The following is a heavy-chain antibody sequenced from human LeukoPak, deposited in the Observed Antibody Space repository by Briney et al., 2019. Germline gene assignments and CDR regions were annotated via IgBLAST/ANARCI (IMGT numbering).Heavy chain of an antibody. CDR1: GGTFSSYA. V-gene: IGHV1-69*01. CDR2: IIPIFGTA. Sequence: ASVKVSCXASGGTFSSYAISWVRQAPGQGLEWMGGIIPIFGTANYAQKFQGRVTITADESTSTAYMELSSLRSEDTAVYYCARDRGELLNDYWGQGTLVTVSS. J-gene: IGHJ4*02. D-gene: IGHD1-26*01. CDR3: ARDRGELLNDY.